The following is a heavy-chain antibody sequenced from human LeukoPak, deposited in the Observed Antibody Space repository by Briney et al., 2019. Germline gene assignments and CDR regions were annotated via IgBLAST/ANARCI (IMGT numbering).Heavy chain of an antibody. CDR1: GGSISSYY. J-gene: IGHJ3*02. D-gene: IGHD5-24*01. Sequence: SETLSLTCTVSGGSISSYYWSWIRQPPGKGLEWIGEINHSGSTNYNPSLKSRVTISVDTSKNQFSLKLSSVTAADTAVYYCAREGSPIIGSRGFAFDIWGQGTMVTVSS. V-gene: IGHV4-34*01. CDR2: INHSGST. CDR3: AREGSPIIGSRGFAFDI.